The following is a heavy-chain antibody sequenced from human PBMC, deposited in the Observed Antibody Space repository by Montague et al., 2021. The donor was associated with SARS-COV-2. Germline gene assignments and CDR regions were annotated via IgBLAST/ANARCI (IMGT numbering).Heavy chain of an antibody. CDR1: GGSFTGYS. CDR3: ARGRRPVVAPGAGPAGRAFDI. J-gene: IGHJ3*02. Sequence: SETLSLTCAVDGGSFTGYSWNWIRQPPGKGLEWIGEVNQSGTTIYNPSVKSGVTISEDTSKNQFYLRLNPVTAADTAVYYCARGRRPVVAPGAGPAGRAFDIWGQGTMVTVSS. D-gene: IGHD2-15*01. CDR2: VNQSGTT. V-gene: IGHV4-34*01.